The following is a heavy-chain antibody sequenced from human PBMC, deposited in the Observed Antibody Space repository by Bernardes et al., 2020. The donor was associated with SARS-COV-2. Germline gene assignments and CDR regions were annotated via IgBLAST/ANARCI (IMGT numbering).Heavy chain of an antibody. CDR2: ISSSSSYI. J-gene: IGHJ4*02. Sequence: GGSLRVSFAASGFTFSSYSMNWVRQAPGKGLEWVSSISSSSSYIYYADSVKGRFTISRDNAKNSLYLQMNSLRAEDTAVYYCARSVSSAAAGTYFFQPPPKEYWGEGNLVT. CDR3: ARSVSSAAAGTYFFQPPPKEY. CDR1: GFTFSSYS. D-gene: IGHD6-13*01. V-gene: IGHV3-21*01.